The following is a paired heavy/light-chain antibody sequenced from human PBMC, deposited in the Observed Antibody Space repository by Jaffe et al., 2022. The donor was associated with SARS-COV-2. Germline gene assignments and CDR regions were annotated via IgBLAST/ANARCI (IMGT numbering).Light chain of an antibody. J-gene: IGLJ1*01. V-gene: IGLV1-44*01. Sequence: QSVLTQPPSASGTPGQRVTISCSGSSSNIGSNTVNWYQQLPGTAPKLLIYSNNQRPSGVPDRFSGSKSGTSASLAISGLQSEDEADYYCAAWDDSLNGPLYVFGTGTKVTVL. CDR2: SNN. CDR3: AAWDDSLNGPLYV. CDR1: SSNIGSNT.
Heavy chain of an antibody. J-gene: IGHJ6*02. V-gene: IGHV3-11*01. CDR2: ISSSGSTI. CDR1: GFTFSDYY. CDR3: ARERAQRVVPYYGMDV. Sequence: QVQLVESGGGLVKPGGSLRLSCAASGFTFSDYYMSWIRQAPGKGLEWVSYISSSGSTIYYADSVKGRFTISRDNAKNSLYLQMNSLRAEDTAVYYCARERAQRVVPYYGMDVWGQGTTVTVSS. D-gene: IGHD6-6*01.